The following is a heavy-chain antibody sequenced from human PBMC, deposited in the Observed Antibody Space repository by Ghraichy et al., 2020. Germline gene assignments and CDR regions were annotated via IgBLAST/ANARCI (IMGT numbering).Heavy chain of an antibody. D-gene: IGHD1-1*01. J-gene: IGHJ4*02. CDR1: GFTFSSYS. V-gene: IGHV3-30*18. CDR2: ISYDGSNK. Sequence: GGSLRLSCAASGFTFSSYSMHWVRQAPGKGLEWVAVISYDGSNKYYADSVKGRFTISRDNSKNTLYLQMNSLRAEDTAVYYCAKVLAGTLFFDYWGQGTLFTVSA. CDR3: AKVLAGTLFFDY.